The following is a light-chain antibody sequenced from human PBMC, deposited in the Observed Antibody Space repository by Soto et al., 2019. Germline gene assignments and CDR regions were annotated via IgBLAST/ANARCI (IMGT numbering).Light chain of an antibody. J-gene: IGKJ1*01. V-gene: IGKV2-28*01. CDR1: QSLLDSNGYNY. Sequence: DIVMTQSPLSLPVTTGEPASIXXRSXQSLLDSNGYNYLDWYLQKPGQSPQLXXYLGSNRASGVPDRFSGSGSGTDFTLKISRVEAEDVGVYYCMQALQTPPWTFGQGTKVDIK. CDR3: MQALQTPPWT. CDR2: LGS.